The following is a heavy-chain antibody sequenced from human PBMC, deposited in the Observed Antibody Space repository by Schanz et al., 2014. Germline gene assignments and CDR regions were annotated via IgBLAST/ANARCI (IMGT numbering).Heavy chain of an antibody. Sequence: QVQLQQWGAGLLKPSETLSLTCAVSGGSFSGYYWSWIRQPPDTGLEWIGEINQSGDTNYNPSLKSRVPISVDTSNTQFPLKLRSVTAADTAVYYCARLYCSTPGCYVSPNGFAKDYWGQGTLVTVSS. CDR1: GGSFSGYY. CDR3: ARLYCSTPGCYVSPNGFAKDY. CDR2: INQSGDT. D-gene: IGHD2-2*01. J-gene: IGHJ4*02. V-gene: IGHV4-34*01.